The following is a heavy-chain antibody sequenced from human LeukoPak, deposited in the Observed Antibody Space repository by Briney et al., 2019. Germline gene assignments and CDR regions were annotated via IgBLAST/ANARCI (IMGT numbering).Heavy chain of an antibody. D-gene: IGHD5-12*01. CDR2: ISWNSGSI. CDR3: AKNPHPYSGYDVTFYYFDY. V-gene: IGHV3-9*01. J-gene: IGHJ4*02. CDR1: GFTFDDYA. Sequence: GGSLRLSCAASGFTFDDYAMHWVRQAPGKGLEWVSGISWNSGSIGYADSVKGRFTISRDNAKNSLYLQMNSLRAEDTAVYYCAKNPHPYSGYDVTFYYFDYWGQGTLVTVSS.